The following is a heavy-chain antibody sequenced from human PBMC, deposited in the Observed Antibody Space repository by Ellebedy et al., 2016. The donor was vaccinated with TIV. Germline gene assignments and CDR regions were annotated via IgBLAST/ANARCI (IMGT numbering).Heavy chain of an antibody. CDR2: ISGSGGST. J-gene: IGHJ4*02. CDR3: AQPVDSYGYSRNDY. CDR1: GFTFRSYA. V-gene: IGHV3-23*01. D-gene: IGHD5-18*01. Sequence: GESLKISCAASGFTFRSYAMSWVRQAPGKGLEWVTAISGSGGSTYYADSVKGRFTISRDNSKNTLYLQMNSLSAEDTAVNYCAQPVDSYGYSRNDYWGQGTLVTVSS.